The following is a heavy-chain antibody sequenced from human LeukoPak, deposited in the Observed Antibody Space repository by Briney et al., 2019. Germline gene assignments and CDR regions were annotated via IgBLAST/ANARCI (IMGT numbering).Heavy chain of an antibody. CDR3: ARWRLSGSSKFYYYYMDV. D-gene: IGHD1-26*01. J-gene: IGHJ6*03. CDR2: ISSSSSYI. V-gene: IGHV3-21*05. CDR1: GFTFSSYS. Sequence: GGSLRLSCAASGFTFSSYSMNWVRQAPGKGLEWVSYISSSSSYIYYADSVKGRFTISRDNAKNSLYLQMNSLRAEDTAVYYCARWRLSGSSKFYYYYMDVWGKGTTVTVSS.